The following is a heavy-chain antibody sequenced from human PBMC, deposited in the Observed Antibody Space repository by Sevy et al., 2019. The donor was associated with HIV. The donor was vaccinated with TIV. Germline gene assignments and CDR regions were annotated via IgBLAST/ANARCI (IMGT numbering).Heavy chain of an antibody. CDR3: ARGVQTYDAFDI. D-gene: IGHD6-6*01. CDR2: ISGISNYI. V-gene: IGHV3-21*01. J-gene: IGHJ3*02. CDR1: GFTFSSYS. Sequence: GGSLRLSCAASGFTFSSYSMNWVRQAPGKGLEWVSSISGISNYIYYADSVQGGFSISRDNAKDSLYLQRNSLRVEDTAIYYCARGVQTYDAFDIWGQGTMVTVSS.